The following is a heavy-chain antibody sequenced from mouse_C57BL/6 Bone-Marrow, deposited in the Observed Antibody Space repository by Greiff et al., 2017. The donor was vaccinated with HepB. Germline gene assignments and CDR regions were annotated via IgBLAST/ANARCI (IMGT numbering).Heavy chain of an antibody. CDR1: GYTFTSYG. CDR3: ARDYYYGSSLDY. CDR2: IYPRSGNT. Sequence: VQLQESGAELARPGASVKLSCKASGYTFTSYGISWVKQRTGQGLEWIGEIYPRSGNTYYNEKFKGKATLTADKSSSTAYMELRSLTSEDSAVYFCARDYYYGSSLDYWGQGTTLTVSS. D-gene: IGHD1-1*01. J-gene: IGHJ2*01. V-gene: IGHV1-81*01.